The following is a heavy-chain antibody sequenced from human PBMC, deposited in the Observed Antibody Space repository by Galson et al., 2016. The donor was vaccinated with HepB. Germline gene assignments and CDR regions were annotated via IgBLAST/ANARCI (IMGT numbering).Heavy chain of an antibody. CDR1: GFTFSDYA. CDR3: AARGHIP. D-gene: IGHD2-21*01. Sequence: SLRLSCAASGFTFSDYAMNWVRQSPGKGLEWVSAINGRGTSTYYADSVRGRFTISRDNSKNTLFLQMTSLRADDTALYYCAARGHIPWGQGTLVTVSS. V-gene: IGHV3-23*01. CDR2: INGRGTST. J-gene: IGHJ5*02.